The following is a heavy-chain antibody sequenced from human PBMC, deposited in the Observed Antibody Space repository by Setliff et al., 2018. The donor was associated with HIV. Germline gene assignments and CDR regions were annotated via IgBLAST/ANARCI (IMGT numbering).Heavy chain of an antibody. V-gene: IGHV4-39*07. CDR3: ARTRTTGNYYYGMDV. J-gene: IGHJ6*02. D-gene: IGHD1-1*01. CDR1: GGSISTTYYY. Sequence: KPSETPSLTCTVSGGSISTTYYYWGWIRQPPGKGLEWIGRIYYSGSTYYNPSLKSRVTISVDTSKNQFSLKLSSVTAADTAVYYCARTRTTGNYYYGMDVWGQGTTVTVSS. CDR2: IYYSGST.